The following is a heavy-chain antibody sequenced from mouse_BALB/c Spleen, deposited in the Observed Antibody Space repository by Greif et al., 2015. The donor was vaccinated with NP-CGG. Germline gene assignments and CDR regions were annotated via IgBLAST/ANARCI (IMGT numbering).Heavy chain of an antibody. D-gene: IGHD3-1*01. CDR1: GFNIKDTY. CDR2: IDPANGNT. CDR3: ARARPYYAMDY. J-gene: IGHJ4*01. Sequence: EVQLQQSGAELVKPGASVELSCTASGFNIKDTYMHWVKQRPEQGLEWIGRIDPANGNTKYDPKFQGKATITADTSSNTAYLQLSSLTSEDTAVYYCARARPYYAMDYWGQGTSVTVSS. V-gene: IGHV14-3*02.